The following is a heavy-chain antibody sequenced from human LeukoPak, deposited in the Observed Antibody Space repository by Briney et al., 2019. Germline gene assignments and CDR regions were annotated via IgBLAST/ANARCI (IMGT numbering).Heavy chain of an antibody. CDR1: GFTFSSYW. Sequence: GGSLRLSCAASGFTFSSYWMHWVRQAPGKGLVWVSRVDSGGTNTIYVDSVQGRFTISRDNAKNSLYLQINSLRAEDTALYYCARGGPDHAFDVWGQGTMVTVSS. V-gene: IGHV3-74*01. J-gene: IGHJ3*01. CDR3: ARGGPDHAFDV. CDR2: VDSGGTNT. D-gene: IGHD1-14*01.